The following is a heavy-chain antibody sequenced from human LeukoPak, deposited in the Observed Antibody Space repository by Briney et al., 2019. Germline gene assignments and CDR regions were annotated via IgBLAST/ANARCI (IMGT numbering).Heavy chain of an antibody. CDR3: AKNKGVPAALPFDP. CDR1: GFTFSNYA. V-gene: IGHV3-23*01. J-gene: IGHJ5*02. D-gene: IGHD2-2*01. Sequence: GGSLRLSCAASGFTFSNYAMSWVRQAPGKGLEWVSTISGSGVSTYYADSVTGRFTISRDNSKSTLYLQMNSLRAEDTAVYYCAKNKGVPAALPFDPWGQGTLVTVSS. CDR2: ISGSGVST.